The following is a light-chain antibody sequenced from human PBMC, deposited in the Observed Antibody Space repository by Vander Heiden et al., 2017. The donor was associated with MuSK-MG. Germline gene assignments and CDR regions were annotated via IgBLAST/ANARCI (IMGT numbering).Light chain of an antibody. CDR1: QDISNY. CDR2: DAS. CDR3: QQNDNLPPP. V-gene: IGKV1-33*01. Sequence: DIQMTQSPSSLSASVGDRVTITCQASQDISNYLNWYQQKPGKAPKLLIYDASNLETGVPSRFSGSGSGTDFTFTISSLQPEDIATYYCQQNDNLPPPFGPGTKVDIK. J-gene: IGKJ3*01.